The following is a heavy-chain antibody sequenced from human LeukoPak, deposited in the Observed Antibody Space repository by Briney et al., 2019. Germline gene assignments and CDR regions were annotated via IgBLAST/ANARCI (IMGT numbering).Heavy chain of an antibody. CDR2: ISYDGSNK. Sequence: PGGSLRLSCAASGFTFSSYGMHWVRQAPGKGLEWVAVISYDGSNKYYADSVKGRFTISRDNAQNSLYLQMSSLRDEDTAFYYCARNVYNLYYWGQGTLVTASS. D-gene: IGHD1-1*01. V-gene: IGHV3-30*03. CDR3: ARNVYNLYY. J-gene: IGHJ4*02. CDR1: GFTFSSYG.